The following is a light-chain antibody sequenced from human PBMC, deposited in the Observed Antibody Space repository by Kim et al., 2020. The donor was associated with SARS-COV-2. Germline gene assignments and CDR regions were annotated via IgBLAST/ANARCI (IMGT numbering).Light chain of an antibody. CDR1: QTISTW. CDR3: QHYIRFPYT. V-gene: IGKV1-5*03. Sequence: DIQMTQSPSTLSASVADRVTITCRASQTISTWLAWYQQKPGKAPKLLLYLASTLESGVPSRFSGSGSGTEFTLTIDSLQPDDFATYYCQHYIRFPYTFGQGTKLEI. J-gene: IGKJ2*01. CDR2: LAS.